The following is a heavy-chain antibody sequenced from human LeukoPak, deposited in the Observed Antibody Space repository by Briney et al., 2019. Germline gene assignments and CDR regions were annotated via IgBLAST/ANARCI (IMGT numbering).Heavy chain of an antibody. CDR1: GGSISSSSYY. D-gene: IGHD6-19*01. V-gene: IGHV4-39*01. Sequence: PSETLSLTCTVSGGSISSSSYYWGWIRQPPGKGLEWIGSIYYSGSTYYNPSLKSRVTISVDTSKNQLSLKLSSVTAADTAVYYCARQRYSSGWYVFDYWGQGTLVTVSS. CDR2: IYYSGST. J-gene: IGHJ4*02. CDR3: ARQRYSSGWYVFDY.